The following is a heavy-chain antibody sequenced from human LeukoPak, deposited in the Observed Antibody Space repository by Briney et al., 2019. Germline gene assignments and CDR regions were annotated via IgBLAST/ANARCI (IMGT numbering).Heavy chain of an antibody. CDR1: GYSLNSGYY. J-gene: IGHJ5*02. Sequence: PSETLSLTCTVSGYSLNSGYYWGWFRQPPGKGLVWIGSLYHSGRTHHVTPLKSRANISKDTSKSQFSPNRWSVTPADTAVYYCARVNCGGCSIDGWTDAWGQGTLVTVSS. CDR3: ARVNCGGCSIDGWTDA. CDR2: LYHSGRT. D-gene: IGHD2-15*01. V-gene: IGHV4-38-2*02.